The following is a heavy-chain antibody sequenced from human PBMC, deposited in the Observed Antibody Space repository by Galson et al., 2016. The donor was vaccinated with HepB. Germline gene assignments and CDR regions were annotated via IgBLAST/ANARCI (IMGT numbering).Heavy chain of an antibody. V-gene: IGHV3-30*03. J-gene: IGHJ4*02. CDR2: ISYDGNNK. CDR1: GFAFRTHG. CDR3: ATSTWETTGFDY. D-gene: IGHD4-17*01. Sequence: SLRLSCAASGFAFRTHGMHWIRQAPGKGLEWVSIISYDGNNKFFIDSVKGRFTIPRDNSKNTVYLQMNSLRAADTAVYYCATSTWETTGFDYWGQGTLVTVSS.